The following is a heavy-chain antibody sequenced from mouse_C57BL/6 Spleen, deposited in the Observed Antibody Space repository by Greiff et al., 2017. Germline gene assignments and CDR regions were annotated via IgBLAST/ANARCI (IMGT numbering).Heavy chain of an antibody. J-gene: IGHJ1*03. Sequence: QVQLQQPGAELVKPGASVKLSCKASGYTFTSYWMQWVKQRPGQGLEWIGEIDPSDSYTNYNKKFKGKATLTVDTSSSTAYMQLSSLTSEDSAVYYCARIGPSYWYFDVWGTGTTVTVSS. CDR1: GYTFTSYW. CDR3: ARIGPSYWYFDV. V-gene: IGHV1-50*01. CDR2: IDPSDSYT.